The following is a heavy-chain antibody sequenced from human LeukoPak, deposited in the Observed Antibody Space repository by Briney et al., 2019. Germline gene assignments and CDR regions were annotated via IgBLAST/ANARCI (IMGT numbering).Heavy chain of an antibody. D-gene: IGHD5-12*01. V-gene: IGHV4-30-2*01. Sequence: KASETLSLTCTVSGGSISSGGYYWSWIRQPPGKGLEWIGYIYHSGSTYYNPSLKSRVTISVDTSKSQFSLKLSSVTAADTAVYYCAREKAERMVATWGFDYWGQGTLVTVSS. CDR2: IYHSGST. J-gene: IGHJ4*02. CDR3: AREKAERMVATWGFDY. CDR1: GGSISSGGYY.